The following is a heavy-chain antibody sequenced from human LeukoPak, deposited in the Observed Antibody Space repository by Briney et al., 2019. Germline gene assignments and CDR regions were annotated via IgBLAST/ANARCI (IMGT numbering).Heavy chain of an antibody. CDR2: IYYSGST. Sequence: SETLSLTCTVSGGSISSSSYYWGWIRQPPGKGLEWIGSIYYSGSTNYNPSLKSRVTISVDTSKNQFSLKLSSVTAADTAVYYCARMAVGVVVAATRDYYYYMDVWGKGTTVTVSS. CDR3: ARMAVGVVVAATRDYYYYMDV. V-gene: IGHV4-39*07. D-gene: IGHD2-15*01. J-gene: IGHJ6*03. CDR1: GGSISSSSYY.